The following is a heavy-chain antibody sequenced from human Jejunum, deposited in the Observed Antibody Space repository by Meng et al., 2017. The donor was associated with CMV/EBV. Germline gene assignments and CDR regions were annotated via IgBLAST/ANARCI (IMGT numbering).Heavy chain of an antibody. CDR1: FTFSDDW. Sequence: FTFSDDWMPCVRQAPGKGQVWVSRINSDGSSTSYADSVKGRFTISRDNAKNTLYLQMNSLTAEDTAVYYCASRRSVSGSLNWYFDLWGRGTLVTVSS. CDR3: ASRRSVSGSLNWYFDL. V-gene: IGHV3-74*01. D-gene: IGHD6-19*01. CDR2: INSDGSST. J-gene: IGHJ2*01.